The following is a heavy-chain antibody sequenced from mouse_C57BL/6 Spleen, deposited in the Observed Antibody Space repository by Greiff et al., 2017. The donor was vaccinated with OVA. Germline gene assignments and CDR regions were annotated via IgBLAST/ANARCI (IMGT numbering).Heavy chain of an antibody. CDR1: GYTFTSYW. V-gene: IGHV1-55*01. Sequence: QVQLQQPGAELVKPGASVKMSCKASGYTFTSYWITWVKQRPGQGLEWIGDIYPGSGRTNYNEKFKSKATLTVDTSSSTAYMQLSSLTSEDSAVYYCATRGGSSGYGPFAYWGQGTLVTVSA. CDR3: ATRGGSSGYGPFAY. D-gene: IGHD3-2*02. CDR2: IYPGSGRT. J-gene: IGHJ3*01.